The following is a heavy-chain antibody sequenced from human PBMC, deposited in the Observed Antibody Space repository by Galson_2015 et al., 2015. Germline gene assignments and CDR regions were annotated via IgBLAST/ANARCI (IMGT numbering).Heavy chain of an antibody. CDR3: AKGVGSDFYSPNAS. CDR2: ITASGGSP. Sequence: SLRLSCAVSGFTFSSHAMSWVRQAPGKGLEWVSLITASGGSPYYADSVKRRFTISRDNSKNTLYLQMSSLRAEDTAMYFCAKGVGSDFYSPNASWGQGP. CDR1: GFTFSSHA. J-gene: IGHJ5*02. D-gene: IGHD3-22*01. V-gene: IGHV3-23*01.